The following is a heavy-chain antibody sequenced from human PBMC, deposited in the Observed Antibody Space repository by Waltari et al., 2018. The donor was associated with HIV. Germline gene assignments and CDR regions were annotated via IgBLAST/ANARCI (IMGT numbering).Heavy chain of an antibody. CDR2: IWYDGSNK. D-gene: IGHD2-2*02. Sequence: QVQLVESGGGVVQPGRSLRLSCAASGFIFSSYGMHWVRQAPGKGLGWVEVIWYDGSNKYYADSVKGRFTISRDNSKDTLYLQMNSLRAEDTAVYYCARDKSIPPNGPLGSWGQGTLVTVSS. J-gene: IGHJ5*02. V-gene: IGHV3-33*01. CDR3: ARDKSIPPNGPLGS. CDR1: GFIFSSYG.